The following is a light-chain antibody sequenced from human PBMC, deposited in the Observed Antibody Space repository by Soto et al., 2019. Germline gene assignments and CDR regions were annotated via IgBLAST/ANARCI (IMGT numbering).Light chain of an antibody. Sequence: DIQMTQSPSTLSASVGDRVTITCRASQSIADYLAWYQQKPGKAPNLLIYKASSLESGVPSRFSGSGSGTEFTLTISSLQPDDFATYYCQQYNSYSRTFGQGTKVDI. V-gene: IGKV1-5*03. CDR2: KAS. CDR1: QSIADY. J-gene: IGKJ1*01. CDR3: QQYNSYSRT.